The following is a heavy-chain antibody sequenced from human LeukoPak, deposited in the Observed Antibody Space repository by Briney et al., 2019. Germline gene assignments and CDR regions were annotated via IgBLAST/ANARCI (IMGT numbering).Heavy chain of an antibody. CDR1: GFPFSSYA. Sequence: PGGSLRLSCAASGFPFSSYAMNWVRQAPGKGLQWVSLISGVGGTTSYANSVKGRFTISRDNSKNMLYLQMDSLRVDDTAVYFCARFPTNWGPARHWFDPWGQGTLVTVSS. CDR3: ARFPTNWGPARHWFDP. J-gene: IGHJ5*02. D-gene: IGHD7-27*01. V-gene: IGHV3-23*01. CDR2: ISGVGGTT.